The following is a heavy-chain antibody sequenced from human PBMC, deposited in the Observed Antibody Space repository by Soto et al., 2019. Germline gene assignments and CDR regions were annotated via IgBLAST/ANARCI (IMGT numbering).Heavy chain of an antibody. D-gene: IGHD6-6*01. Sequence: QVQLVQSGAEVKKPGASVKVSCKASGYTFTGYYMHWVRQAPGQGLEWMGWINPNSGGTNYAQKFQGWVTMTRDTSISTAYRELSRLRSDDTAVYYCARGGQLVNYYYYYMDVWGKGTTVTVSS. CDR1: GYTFTGYY. CDR2: INPNSGGT. J-gene: IGHJ6*03. V-gene: IGHV1-2*04. CDR3: ARGGQLVNYYYYYMDV.